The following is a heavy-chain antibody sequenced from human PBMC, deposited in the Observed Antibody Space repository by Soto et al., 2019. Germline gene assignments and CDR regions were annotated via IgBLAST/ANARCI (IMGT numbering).Heavy chain of an antibody. CDR1: GYPFTSYY. J-gene: IGHJ4*02. V-gene: IGHV1-46*01. Sequence: QVQLVQSGAEVKKPGASVKVSCKASGYPFTSYYMHWVRQATGQGLEWMGIINPSGGSTSYAQKFPGRVTMTRDTSTSTVYMELSSLRSEDTAVYYCAREDGGSGSYFDYWGQGTLVTVSA. CDR2: INPSGGST. CDR3: AREDGGSGSYFDY. D-gene: IGHD3-10*01.